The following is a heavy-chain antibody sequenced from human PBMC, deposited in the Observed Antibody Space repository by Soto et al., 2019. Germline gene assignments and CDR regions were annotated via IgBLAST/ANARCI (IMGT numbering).Heavy chain of an antibody. CDR3: ARRNHGGTGNYYYYGMDV. CDR2: IYPGDSDT. CDR1: GYSFTSYW. J-gene: IGHJ6*02. D-gene: IGHD1-1*01. V-gene: IGHV5-51*01. Sequence: GESLKISCKGSGYSFTSYWIGWVRQMPGKGLEWMGIIYPGDSDTRYSPSFQGQVTISADKSISTAYLQWSSLKASDTAMYYCARRNHGGTGNYYYYGMDVWGQGTTVTVSS.